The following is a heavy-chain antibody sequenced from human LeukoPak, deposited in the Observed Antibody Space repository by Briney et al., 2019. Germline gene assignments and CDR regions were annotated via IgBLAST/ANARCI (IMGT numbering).Heavy chain of an antibody. D-gene: IGHD3-9*01. CDR1: GYTFTSYG. Sequence: ASVKVSCKGSGYTFTSYGISWVRQAPGQGLEWMGWISAYNGNTNYAQKLQGRVTMTTDTSTSTAYMELRSLRSDDTAVYYCARDQASYYDILTGRLIDYWGQGTLVTVSS. V-gene: IGHV1-18*01. CDR2: ISAYNGNT. CDR3: ARDQASYYDILTGRLIDY. J-gene: IGHJ4*02.